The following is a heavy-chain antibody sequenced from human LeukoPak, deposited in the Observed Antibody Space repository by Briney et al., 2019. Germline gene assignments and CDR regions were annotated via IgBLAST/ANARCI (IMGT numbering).Heavy chain of an antibody. Sequence: SVKVSSKASGGTFISYAISWVRQAPGQGLQGMGRIIPSLGIANYAQKFQGRVTITAEKSTSTAYMELSSLRSEDTAVYYCAREDYGDFIGYWGQGPLVSVSS. J-gene: IGHJ4*02. CDR2: IIPSLGIA. CDR3: AREDYGDFIGY. CDR1: GGTFISYA. D-gene: IGHD4-17*01. V-gene: IGHV1-69*04.